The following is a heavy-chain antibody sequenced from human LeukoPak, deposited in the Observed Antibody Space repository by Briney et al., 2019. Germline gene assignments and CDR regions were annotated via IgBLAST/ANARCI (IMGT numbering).Heavy chain of an antibody. J-gene: IGHJ4*02. V-gene: IGHV3-30*18. D-gene: IGHD6-19*01. CDR3: AKDGVAGLYYLDY. Sequence: GGSLRLSCAASGFTFSSFGMHWIRQAPGKGLEWVAVISYDGSNKYYADSVKGRFTISRDNSKNTLYLQMNSLRAEDTAVYYCAKDGVAGLYYLDYWGQGTLVSVSS. CDR2: ISYDGSNK. CDR1: GFTFSSFG.